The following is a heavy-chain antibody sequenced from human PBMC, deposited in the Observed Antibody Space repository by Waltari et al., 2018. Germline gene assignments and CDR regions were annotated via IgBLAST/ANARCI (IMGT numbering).Heavy chain of an antibody. D-gene: IGHD3-16*02. V-gene: IGHV3-23*01. CDR2: ISASGGRK. Sequence: EVQLLESGGGLVQPGGSLRLSCAASGFTFSNYAMRWVLQAPGKGMGWVSAISASGGRKYYADSVKGRFTSSRDNPKNRMYLQMNSLRAEDTAVYYCARGYDYVWGSYRPYYFDYWGQGTLVTVSS. CDR1: GFTFSNYA. CDR3: ARGYDYVWGSYRPYYFDY. J-gene: IGHJ4*02.